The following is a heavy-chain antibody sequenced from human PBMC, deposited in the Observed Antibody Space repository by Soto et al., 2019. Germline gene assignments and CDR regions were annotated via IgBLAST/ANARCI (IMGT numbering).Heavy chain of an antibody. V-gene: IGHV4-59*01. CDR3: VRIAAAGTT. Sequence: HVHLQESGPVLFKPSETLSLTCSVSVAALSHFFWHWIRQPPGKGLEWIASFYYSGSTKYNPSLQSRVTISADTSNNHFSLKMTSVTAADTAVYYCVRIAAAGTTWGQGTLVTVSS. CDR2: FYYSGST. CDR1: VAALSHFF. J-gene: IGHJ4*02. D-gene: IGHD6-25*01.